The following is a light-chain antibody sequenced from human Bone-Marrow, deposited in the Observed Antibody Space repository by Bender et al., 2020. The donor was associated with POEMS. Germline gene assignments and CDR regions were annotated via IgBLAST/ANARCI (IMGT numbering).Light chain of an antibody. V-gene: IGLV1-47*02. J-gene: IGLJ3*02. CDR3: VAWDASLNGWV. CDR1: NSNIGSHY. Sequence: QSVLTQPPSASGTPGQTVTISCSGTNSNIGSHYVYWYQQLPGAAPRLLIYTNNERPSGVPDRFSGSKSGTSASLAITGLQSDDEAIYFCVAWDASLNGWVFGGGTKLTVL. CDR2: TNN.